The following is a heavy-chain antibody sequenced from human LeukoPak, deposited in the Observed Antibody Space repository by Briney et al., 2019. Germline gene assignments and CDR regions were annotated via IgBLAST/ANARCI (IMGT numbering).Heavy chain of an antibody. Sequence: SETLSLTCTVSGGSISSYYWSWIRQPPGKGLEWIGYIYYSGSTNYNPSLKSRVTISVDTSKKQFSLKLSSVTAADTAVYYCARAKSGSYYGPDYWGQGTLVTASS. CDR3: ARAKSGSYYGPDY. V-gene: IGHV4-59*08. CDR2: IYYSGST. CDR1: GGSISSYY. J-gene: IGHJ4*02. D-gene: IGHD1-26*01.